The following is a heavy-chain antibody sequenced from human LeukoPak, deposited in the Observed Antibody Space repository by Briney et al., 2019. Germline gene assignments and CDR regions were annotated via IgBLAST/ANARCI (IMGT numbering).Heavy chain of an antibody. Sequence: SETLSLTRTVSGDSIINYYWSWIRQSPGKGLEWIGYIYYSGSTKYNPSLKSRVTISVDTSKNQFSLKLSSVTAADTAVYYCARHRGSGSPYFDYWGQGTLVTVSS. V-gene: IGHV4-59*08. CDR1: GDSIINYY. CDR3: ARHRGSGSPYFDY. J-gene: IGHJ4*02. CDR2: IYYSGST. D-gene: IGHD3-10*01.